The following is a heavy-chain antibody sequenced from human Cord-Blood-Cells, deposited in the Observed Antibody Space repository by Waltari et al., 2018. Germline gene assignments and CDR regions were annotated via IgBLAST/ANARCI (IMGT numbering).Heavy chain of an antibody. J-gene: IGHJ5*01. Sequence: QVQLVQSGAAVKKPGSSVTVSCKASGGTFSSYAISWVRQAPGHGLEWMGWIIPIFGTANYAQKFQGRVTITADESTSTAYMELSSLRSEDTAVYYCARDSALQLWFDYWGQGTLVTVSS. V-gene: IGHV1-69*01. D-gene: IGHD5-18*01. CDR1: GGTFSSYA. CDR2: IIPIFGTA. CDR3: ARDSALQLWFDY.